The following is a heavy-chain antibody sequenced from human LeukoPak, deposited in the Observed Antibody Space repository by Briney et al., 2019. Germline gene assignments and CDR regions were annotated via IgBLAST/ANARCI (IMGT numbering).Heavy chain of an antibody. CDR3: AREERNVDYYYMDV. J-gene: IGHJ6*03. D-gene: IGHD1-1*01. CDR1: GGSISSGSYY. CDR2: IYTSGST. V-gene: IGHV4-61*02. Sequence: SETLSLTCSVSGGSISSGSYYWSWLRQPAGKGLEGIVRIYTSGSTNYTPSLKTRVTISVDTSKNQFSLKLSSVTSADTDVYYCAREERNVDYYYMDVWGKGTTVTVSS.